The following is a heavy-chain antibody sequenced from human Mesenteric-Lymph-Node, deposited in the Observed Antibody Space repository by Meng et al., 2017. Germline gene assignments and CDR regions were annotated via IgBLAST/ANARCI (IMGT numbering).Heavy chain of an antibody. CDR2: IYYTGKT. V-gene: IGHV4-59*01. CDR3: ARGAGWYPS. D-gene: IGHD6-19*01. CDR1: GGSLSSDY. J-gene: IGHJ5*02. Sequence: SETLSLTCSVSGGSLSSDYWSWLRQPPGKGPEWLAYIYYTGKTNYNPSLKSRLTISMDTSKNQFSLKLNSVTAADTAVYYCARGAGWYPSWGQGTLVTVSS.